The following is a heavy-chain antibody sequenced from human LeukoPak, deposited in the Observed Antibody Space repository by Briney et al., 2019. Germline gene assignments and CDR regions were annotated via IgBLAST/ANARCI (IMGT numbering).Heavy chain of an antibody. D-gene: IGHD1-14*01. CDR1: GGSISSYY. CDR2: IYYSGST. Sequence: SETLSLTCTVSGGSISSYYWSWIRQPPGKGLEWIGYIYYSGSTNYNPSLKSRVAISVDTSKNQFSLKLSSVTAADTAVYYCARDRTSYDYWGQGTLVTVSS. V-gene: IGHV4-59*01. J-gene: IGHJ4*02. CDR3: ARDRTSYDY.